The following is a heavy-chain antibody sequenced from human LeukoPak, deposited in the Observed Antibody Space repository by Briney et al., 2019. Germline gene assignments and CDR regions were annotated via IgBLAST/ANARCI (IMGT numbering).Heavy chain of an antibody. CDR2: ITSDGSNI. CDR1: GFTFSNFW. CDR3: AKWGPVAARPIPDY. V-gene: IGHV3-74*01. D-gene: IGHD6-19*01. Sequence: PGGSLRLSCAASGFTFSNFWLHWVRQAPGKGLEWVSRITSDGSNINYADSVQGRFTISRDNAKNTLYLQMNSLRAEDTAVYYCAKWGPVAARPIPDYWGQGTLVTVSS. J-gene: IGHJ4*02.